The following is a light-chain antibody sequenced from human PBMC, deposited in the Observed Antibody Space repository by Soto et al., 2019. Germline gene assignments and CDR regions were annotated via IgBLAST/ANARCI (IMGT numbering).Light chain of an antibody. Sequence: QSALTQPASVSGSPGQSITISCTGTSSDIGGYKYVSWYQHHPGRAPKFIIYEVNNRPSGVSNRFSGSKSGNTASLTIAGLQTEDEAEYYCLSYTRNSTLLFGGGTQLTVL. CDR2: EVN. V-gene: IGLV2-14*01. CDR3: LSYTRNSTLL. CDR1: SSDIGGYKY. J-gene: IGLJ2*01.